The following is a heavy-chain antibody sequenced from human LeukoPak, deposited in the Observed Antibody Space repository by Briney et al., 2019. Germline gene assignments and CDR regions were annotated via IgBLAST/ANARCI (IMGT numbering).Heavy chain of an antibody. V-gene: IGHV1-2*02. Sequence: ASVKVSCKASGYTFTGYYMHWVRQAPGQGLEWMGWINPNSGGTNYAQKFQGRVTMTRDTSISTAYMELRSLRSDDTAVYYCARGASSYYDSSDYFDYWGQGTLVTVSS. J-gene: IGHJ4*02. CDR2: INPNSGGT. D-gene: IGHD3-22*01. CDR3: ARGASSYYDSSDYFDY. CDR1: GYTFTGYY.